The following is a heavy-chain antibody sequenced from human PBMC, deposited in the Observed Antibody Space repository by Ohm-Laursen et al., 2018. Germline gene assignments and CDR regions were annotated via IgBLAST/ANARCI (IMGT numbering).Heavy chain of an antibody. CDR2: IYPGDSET. J-gene: IGHJ4*02. V-gene: IGHV5-51*01. CDR1: GYIFTSYW. Sequence: GESLRISCKGSGYIFTSYWIAWVRQMPGKGLEWMGIIYPGDSETRYSPSFQGHVTISADESINTAYLQWSSLKASDTAMYYCARHGSWRSGWVDYWGQGTLVTVSS. CDR3: ARHGSWRSGWVDY. D-gene: IGHD6-19*01.